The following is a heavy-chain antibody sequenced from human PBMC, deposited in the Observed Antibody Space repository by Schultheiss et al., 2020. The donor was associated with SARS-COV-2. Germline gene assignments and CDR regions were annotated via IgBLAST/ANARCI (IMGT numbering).Heavy chain of an antibody. J-gene: IGHJ4*02. CDR1: GFTFSDYY. Sequence: GGSLRLSCAASGFTFSDYYMSWVRQAPGKGLEWVSVIYSGGSTYYADSVKGRFTISRDNSKNTLYLQMNSLRAEDTAVYYCARGLYCRSTSCYGTGFDYWGQGTLVTVSS. D-gene: IGHD2-2*01. V-gene: IGHV3-66*02. CDR2: IYSGGST. CDR3: ARGLYCRSTSCYGTGFDY.